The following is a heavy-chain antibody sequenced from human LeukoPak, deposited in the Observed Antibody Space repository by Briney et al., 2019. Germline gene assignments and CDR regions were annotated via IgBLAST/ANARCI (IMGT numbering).Heavy chain of an antibody. D-gene: IGHD6-13*01. V-gene: IGHV1-2*02. Sequence: ASVKVSCKASGYTFTGYYIHWVRQAPGQGLEWMGWINPNSGGTNYAQKFQGRVTMTRDTSISTAYMELSRLRSDDTAVYYCARDRMAAAHFDYWGQGTLVTVSS. CDR2: INPNSGGT. J-gene: IGHJ4*02. CDR1: GYTFTGYY. CDR3: ARDRMAAAHFDY.